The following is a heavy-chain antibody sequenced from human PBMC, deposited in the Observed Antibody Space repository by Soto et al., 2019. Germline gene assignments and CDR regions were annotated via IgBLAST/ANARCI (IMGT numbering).Heavy chain of an antibody. Sequence: SLRLSCAASGFTFSSYAMSWVRQGPGKGLVWVARINRDGTATTYADSVTGRFTISRDNSKNTLYLQMNSLGAEDTAVYYCATVGTGSYNWFDPWGQGTMVTVSS. V-gene: IGHV3-74*01. CDR1: GFTFSSYA. CDR3: ATVGTGSYNWFDP. J-gene: IGHJ5*02. CDR2: INRDGTAT. D-gene: IGHD1-26*01.